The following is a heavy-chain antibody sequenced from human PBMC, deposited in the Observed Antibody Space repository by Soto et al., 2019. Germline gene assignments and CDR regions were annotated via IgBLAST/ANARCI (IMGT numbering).Heavy chain of an antibody. CDR1: GFTVSSNY. V-gene: IGHV3-53*01. Sequence: EVQLVESGGGLIQPGGSLRLSCAASGFTVSSNYMSWVRQAPGKGLEWVSVIYSGGSTYYADSVKGRFTISRDNSKNTLYLDMISLRAEDTAVYYCAKGLSIAAAGTFDYWGQGTLVTVSS. CDR3: AKGLSIAAAGTFDY. CDR2: IYSGGST. J-gene: IGHJ4*02. D-gene: IGHD6-13*01.